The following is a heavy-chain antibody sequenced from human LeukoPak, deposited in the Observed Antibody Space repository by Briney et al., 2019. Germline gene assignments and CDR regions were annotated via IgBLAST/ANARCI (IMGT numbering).Heavy chain of an antibody. D-gene: IGHD3-22*01. CDR1: GFTFDDYA. CDR3: AKDISYDSSGYYIL. V-gene: IGHV3-9*01. J-gene: IGHJ4*02. Sequence: GGSLRLSCAASGFTFDDYAMHWVRQAPGKGLGWVSGISWNSGSIGYADSVKGRFTISRDNAKNSLYLQMNSLRAEDTALYYCAKDISYDSSGYYILWGQGTLVTVSS. CDR2: ISWNSGSI.